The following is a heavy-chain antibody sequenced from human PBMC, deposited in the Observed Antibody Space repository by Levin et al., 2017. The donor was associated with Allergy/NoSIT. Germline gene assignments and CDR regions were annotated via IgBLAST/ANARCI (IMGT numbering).Heavy chain of an antibody. V-gene: IGHV4-61*02. CDR3: ARDLEGFSGYKSDCYMDV. CDR2: IYVTGST. D-gene: IGHD5-12*01. J-gene: IGHJ6*03. CDR1: GDSISRGFYY. Sequence: SETLSLTCSVSGDSISRGFYYWSWIRQPAGEGLEWIVRIYVTGSTPYSPSLKSRLTISLDRSKDQVSLKINCVTDADTDVDYCARDLEGFSGYKSDCYMDVWGKGTTVTVSS.